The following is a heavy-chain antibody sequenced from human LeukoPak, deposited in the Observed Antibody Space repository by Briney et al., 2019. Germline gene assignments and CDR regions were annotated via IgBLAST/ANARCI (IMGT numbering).Heavy chain of an antibody. D-gene: IGHD4-23*01. J-gene: IGHJ4*02. V-gene: IGHV1-69*01. CDR3: ATGKGWTVVESLFFDY. CDR2: IIPIFGTA. CDR1: GGTFSSYA. Sequence: SVKVSCKASGGTFSSYAISWVRQAPGQGLEWMGGIIPIFGTANYAQKFQGRVTITADESTSTAYMELSSLRSEDTAVYYCATGKGWTVVESLFFDYWGQGTLVTVFS.